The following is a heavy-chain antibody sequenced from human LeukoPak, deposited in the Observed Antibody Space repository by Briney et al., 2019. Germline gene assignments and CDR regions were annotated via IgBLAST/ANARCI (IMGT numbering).Heavy chain of an antibody. V-gene: IGHV1-46*01. CDR2: INPSGDST. D-gene: IGHD3/OR15-3a*01. J-gene: IGHJ3*02. CDR1: GYTFSSYY. Sequence: ASVKVSCKASGYTFSSYYMHWVRQAPGQGFEWMGIINPSGDSTSYAQKFQGRVTMTTDTSTSTVYMDLSSLRSEDTAMYYCARFRTGRAFDIWGQGTMVTVSS. CDR3: ARFRTGRAFDI.